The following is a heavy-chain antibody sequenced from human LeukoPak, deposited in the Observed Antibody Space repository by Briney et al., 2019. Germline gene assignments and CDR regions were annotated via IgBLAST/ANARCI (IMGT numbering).Heavy chain of an antibody. CDR2: ISGSGGST. CDR3: AKDSAYSSGWYYFDP. V-gene: IGHV3-23*01. CDR1: GFTFSSYA. J-gene: IGHJ4*02. D-gene: IGHD6-13*01. Sequence: GGCLRLSCAASGFTFSSYAMNWVRQAPGKGLEWVSGISGSGGSTYYADSVKGRFTISRDNSKNPLYLQMNSLRAEDTAVYYCAKDSAYSSGWYYFDPWGQGILVTVSS.